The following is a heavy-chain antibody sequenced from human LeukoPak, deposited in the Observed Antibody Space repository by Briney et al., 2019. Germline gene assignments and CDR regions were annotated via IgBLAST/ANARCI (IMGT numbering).Heavy chain of an antibody. CDR3: ATDRYSSGWYDYFDY. CDR2: IKQDGSEQ. J-gene: IGHJ4*02. CDR1: GFTFSSYW. Sequence: GGSLRLSCAASGFTFSSYWMSWVRQAPVKGLEWVANIKQDGSEQYYVDSVKGRFTTSRDNAKNSLYLQMNSLRAEDTALYYCATDRYSSGWYDYFDYWGQGTLVTVSS. D-gene: IGHD6-19*01. V-gene: IGHV3-7*01.